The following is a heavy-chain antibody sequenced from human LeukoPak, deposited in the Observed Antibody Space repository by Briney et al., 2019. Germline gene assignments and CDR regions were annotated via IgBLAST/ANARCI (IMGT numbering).Heavy chain of an antibody. J-gene: IGHJ5*02. V-gene: IGHV3-48*03. CDR3: ARADCSGSTCYLRRSWFDP. Sequence: GGSLRLSCAVSGFPFSFYEINWVRQAPGKGLEWVSNIGSSGRTRYYADSVKGRFSISRDNAKNSLYLQMNSLRVEDTAVYYCARADCSGSTCYLRRSWFDPWGQGTLVTVSS. CDR1: GFPFSFYE. D-gene: IGHD2-2*01. CDR2: IGSSGRTR.